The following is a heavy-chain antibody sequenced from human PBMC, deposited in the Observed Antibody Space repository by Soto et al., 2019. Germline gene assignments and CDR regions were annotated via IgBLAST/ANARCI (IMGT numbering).Heavy chain of an antibody. D-gene: IGHD3-22*01. J-gene: IGHJ4*02. CDR2: INHSGST. CDR1: GGSFSGYY. V-gene: IGHV4-34*01. Sequence: PSETLSLTCAVYGGSFSGYYWSWIRQPPGKGLEWIGEINHSGSTNYNPSLKSRVTISVDTSKNQFSLKLSSVTAADTAVYYCARGGDYYDSSGSPFDYWAQGTLVTVSS. CDR3: ARGGDYYDSSGSPFDY.